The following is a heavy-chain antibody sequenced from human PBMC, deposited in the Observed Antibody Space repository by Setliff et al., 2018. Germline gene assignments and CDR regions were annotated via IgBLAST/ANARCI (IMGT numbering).Heavy chain of an antibody. V-gene: IGHV7-4-1*02. CDR3: ARGSRFGTIVYRGDYYLDV. CDR1: GYTFSTYA. J-gene: IGHJ6*03. CDR2: INTNTGNP. D-gene: IGHD3-10*01. Sequence: ASVKVSCKGSGYTFSTYAIIWMRQAPGQGLEWMGWINTNTGNPSYAQGFTGRFVFSLDTSVSTAYLQISSLKAEDTAIYYCARGSRFGTIVYRGDYYLDVWGKGTTVTVS.